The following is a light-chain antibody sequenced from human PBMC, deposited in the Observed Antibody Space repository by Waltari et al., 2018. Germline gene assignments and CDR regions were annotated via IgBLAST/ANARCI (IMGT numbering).Light chain of an antibody. CDR2: KAN. CDR3: ALYMGSGIWV. V-gene: IGLV8-61*01. Sequence: QTVVTQEPSLSVSPGGPVTLTCALSSGSLSLTSYATWYQQTPGQAPRTLLYKANARSSGVPDLSAGSILGNTAALTITGAQADDESDYYCALYMGSGIWVFGGGTRLTVL. J-gene: IGLJ3*02. CDR1: SGSLSLTSY.